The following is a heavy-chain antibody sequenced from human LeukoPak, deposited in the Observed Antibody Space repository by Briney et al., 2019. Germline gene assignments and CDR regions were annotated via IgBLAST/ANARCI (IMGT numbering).Heavy chain of an antibody. CDR1: GGSISSSY. CDR3: ARASGAFDY. V-gene: IGHV4-59*01. CDR2: IYYSGIT. J-gene: IGHJ4*02. Sequence: SETLSLTCTVSGGSISSSYWCWIRQPPGKGLEWIGYIYYSGITNYTPSLKSRVTISLDTSKNQFSLNLNSVTAADTAVYYCARASGAFDYWGQGALVTVSS.